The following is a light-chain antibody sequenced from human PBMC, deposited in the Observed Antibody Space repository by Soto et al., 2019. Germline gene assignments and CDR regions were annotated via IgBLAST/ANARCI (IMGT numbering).Light chain of an antibody. CDR3: EQSYSTRWT. J-gene: IGKJ1*01. Sequence: DIQMTQSPSSLSASVGDRVTITCRASQTISHYLNWYRQKPGKAPKLLIYGASSLQSGVPSRFSGSGSGTDFTLSISSLQPEDFATYYCEQSYSTRWTFGQGTKVEIK. CDR2: GAS. V-gene: IGKV1-39*01. CDR1: QTISHY.